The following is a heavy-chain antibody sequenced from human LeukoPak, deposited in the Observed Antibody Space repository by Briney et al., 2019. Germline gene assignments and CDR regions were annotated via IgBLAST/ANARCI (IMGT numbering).Heavy chain of an antibody. D-gene: IGHD1-26*01. CDR1: GFTFSGYS. CDR2: IYYSGST. Sequence: GSLTLSCAPSGFTFSGYSMNWVRHPPGGGREWIGYIYYSGSTNYSPCLKSRVTISVDTPKNQFSLKLSSVNAADTAVYYCARVGGSNYYYYGLDVWDQGTRVSV. V-gene: IGHV4-59*01. CDR3: ARVGGSNYYYYGLDV. J-gene: IGHJ6*02.